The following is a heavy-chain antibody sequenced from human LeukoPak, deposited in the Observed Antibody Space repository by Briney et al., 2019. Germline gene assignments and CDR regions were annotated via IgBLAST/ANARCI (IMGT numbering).Heavy chain of an antibody. V-gene: IGHV4-39*01. CDR1: GGSIISSDYH. CDR2: ISYSGNT. CDR3: ARHCCSGPAKRVFDI. J-gene: IGHJ3*02. D-gene: IGHD2-15*01. Sequence: MSSATLSLTCTVSGGSIISSDYHWGWVRQPPGKGLEWIGTISYSGNTDYNPSLRSRVTISVDTSNNQFSLRLGSVTAADTAVYHCARHCCSGPAKRVFDIWGQGTMVTVSS.